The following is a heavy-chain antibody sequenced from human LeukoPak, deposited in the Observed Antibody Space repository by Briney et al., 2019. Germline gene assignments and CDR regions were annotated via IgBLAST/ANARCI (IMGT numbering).Heavy chain of an antibody. V-gene: IGHV3-21*01. D-gene: IGHD1-26*01. CDR3: VRDRSGSYPYYFDF. J-gene: IGHJ4*02. CDR2: ISSRSSYI. CDR1: GFTFSDCS. Sequence: SGGSLRLSCAASGFTFSDCSMNWVRQPPGKGLEWVSSISSRSSYISYADSVKGRFTFSRDNAKNSLYLEMNSLRAEDTAVYYCVRDRSGSYPYYFDFWGQGTLLTASS.